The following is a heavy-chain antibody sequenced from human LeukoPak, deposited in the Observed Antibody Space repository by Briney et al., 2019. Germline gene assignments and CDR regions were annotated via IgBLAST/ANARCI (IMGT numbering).Heavy chain of an antibody. J-gene: IGHJ4*02. CDR1: GGSITNYY. CDR3: ARLTPYYYDSSAYYFDY. V-gene: IGHV4-39*01. Sequence: SETLSLTCTVSGGSITNYYWGWIRQPPGKGLEWIGGIYYSGSTYYNPSLKSRVTISVDTSNNQFSLKLSSVTAADTAVYYCARLTPYYYDSSAYYFDYWGQGTLVTVSS. D-gene: IGHD3-22*01. CDR2: IYYSGST.